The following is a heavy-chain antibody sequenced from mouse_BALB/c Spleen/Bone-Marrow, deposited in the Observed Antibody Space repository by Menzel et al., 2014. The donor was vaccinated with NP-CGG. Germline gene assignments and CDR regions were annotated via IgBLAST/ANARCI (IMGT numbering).Heavy chain of an antibody. J-gene: IGHJ4*01. V-gene: IGHV1-7*01. CDR3: ARGTVVAYYYAMDY. CDR1: GYTFTSYW. Sequence: VQLVESGAELAKPGASVKMSCKASGYTFTSYWMHWVKQRPGQGLEWIGYINPSTGYTEYSQKFKDKATLTADKSSSTAYMQLSSLTSEDSAVYYCARGTVVAYYYAMDYWGQGTSVTVSS. D-gene: IGHD1-1*01. CDR2: INPSTGYT.